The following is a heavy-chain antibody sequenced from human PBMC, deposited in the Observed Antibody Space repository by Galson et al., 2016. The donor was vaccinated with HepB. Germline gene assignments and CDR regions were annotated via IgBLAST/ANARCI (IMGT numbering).Heavy chain of an antibody. Sequence: SLRLSCAASGFAFRTYSMNWVRQTPGKGLEWVAVIWYDGSNKYYADSVKGRFTISRDNSKNTLYLQMNSLRAEDTAVYYCARDSRFGFSYYYFYGTDVWGQGTMVTVSS. CDR3: ARDSRFGFSYYYFYGTDV. J-gene: IGHJ6*02. D-gene: IGHD3-10*01. CDR2: IWYDGSNK. V-gene: IGHV3-33*08. CDR1: GFAFRTYS.